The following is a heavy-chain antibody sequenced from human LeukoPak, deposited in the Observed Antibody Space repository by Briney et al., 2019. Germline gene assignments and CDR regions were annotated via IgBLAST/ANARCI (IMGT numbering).Heavy chain of an antibody. V-gene: IGHV3-23*01. CDR2: IGSSDAT. J-gene: IGHJ4*02. Sequence: GGSLRLSCAASGFSFSSYAMGWVRQAPGKGLEWVSTIGSSDATYYPDSVKGRFTISRDNSRNTLYLQMNSLRAEDTAVYYCASRGKYYFDYWGQGTLVTDSS. D-gene: IGHD3-10*01. CDR3: ASRGKYYFDY. CDR1: GFSFSSYA.